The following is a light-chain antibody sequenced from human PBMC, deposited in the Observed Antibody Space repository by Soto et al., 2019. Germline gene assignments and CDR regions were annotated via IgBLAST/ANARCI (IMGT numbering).Light chain of an antibody. Sequence: EIVMTQSPATLSVSPGERATLSCRASQSVNSLLAWYQQKPGQAPRLLIYGTSTRATGIPARFSGSGTGTDFTLTISSLQSEDFAVYYCQEYIHWPPGMFGPGTTVDIK. CDR1: QSVNSL. CDR2: GTS. V-gene: IGKV3-15*01. CDR3: QEYIHWPPGM. J-gene: IGKJ1*01.